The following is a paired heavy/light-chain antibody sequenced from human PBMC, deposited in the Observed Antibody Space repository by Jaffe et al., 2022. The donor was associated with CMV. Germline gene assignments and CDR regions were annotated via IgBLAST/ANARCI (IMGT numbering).Heavy chain of an antibody. Sequence: EVQLVESGGGLIQPGGSLRLSCAASGFNFNNYGMVWVRQAPGKGLEWVAHIDNNSRGIYYSDSIKGRFTIVRDNARNSLYLQMSSLRDDDTAVYYCARGTLDYWGLGTLVAVSS. V-gene: IGHV3-48*02. CDR2: IDNNSRGI. J-gene: IGHJ4*02. CDR3: ARGTLDY. CDR1: GFNFNNYG.
Light chain of an antibody. J-gene: IGLJ3*02. CDR1: RNNVGNQG. Sequence: QAGLTQPPSVSKDLRQTATLTCTGNRNNVGNQGAVWLQQHQGRPPKVLSYRNNSRPSGISGRFSASTSGNTASLTITLLQPEDEADYYCSAWDSDLRAWLFGGGTNLIVL. CDR2: RNN. CDR3: SAWDSDLRAWL. V-gene: IGLV10-54*01.